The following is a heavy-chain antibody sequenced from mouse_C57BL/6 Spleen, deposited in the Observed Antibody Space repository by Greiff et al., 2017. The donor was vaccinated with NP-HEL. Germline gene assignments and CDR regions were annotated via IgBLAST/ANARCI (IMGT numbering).Heavy chain of an antibody. J-gene: IGHJ4*01. D-gene: IGHD2-4*01. Sequence: QVQLKQPGAELVRPGSSVKLSCKASGYTFTSYWMHWVKQRPIQGLEWIGNIDPSDSETHYNQKFKDKATLTVDKSSSTAYMQLSSLTSEDSAVYYCARLIYYDYDDGDYYAMDYWGQGTSVTVSS. V-gene: IGHV1-52*01. CDR1: GYTFTSYW. CDR2: IDPSDSET. CDR3: ARLIYYDYDDGDYYAMDY.